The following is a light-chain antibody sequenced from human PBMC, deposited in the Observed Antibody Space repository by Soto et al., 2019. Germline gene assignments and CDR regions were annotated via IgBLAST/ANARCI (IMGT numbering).Light chain of an antibody. Sequence: EVVMTQSPDTLSVSPGERVTLSCRASQSLRSNLAWYQQKPGQAPRLLIYGASTRATSIPARFSGSGSGTEFTLTISSLQSEDFAVYYCQQYNNFWTFGQGTKVEIK. CDR2: GAS. CDR3: QQYNNFWT. CDR1: QSLRSN. J-gene: IGKJ1*01. V-gene: IGKV3-15*01.